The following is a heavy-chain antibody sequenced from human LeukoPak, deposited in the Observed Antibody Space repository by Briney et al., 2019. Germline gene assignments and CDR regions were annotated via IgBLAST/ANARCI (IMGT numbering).Heavy chain of an antibody. CDR3: ARPFYYDSNGGEGMDV. J-gene: IGHJ6*02. CDR1: GFTFTRFN. V-gene: IGHV3-21*06. CDR2: ITTSGTYI. Sequence: PGGSLRLSCAASGFTFTRFNMNWVRQAPGKGLELVSSITTSGTYIYYADSVKGRFTISRDNAKNSLYLQMNSLRAEDTAVCYCARPFYYDSNGGEGMDVWGQGTTVTVSS. D-gene: IGHD3-22*01.